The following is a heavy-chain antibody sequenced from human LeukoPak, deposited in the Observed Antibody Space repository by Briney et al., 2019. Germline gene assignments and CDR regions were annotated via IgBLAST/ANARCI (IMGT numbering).Heavy chain of an antibody. CDR1: GGSFSDYA. D-gene: IGHD2-15*01. J-gene: IGHJ6*03. CDR3: ARIYWQLGYYYMAV. CDR2: INHRGGT. Sequence: PSETLSLTCAVYGGSFSDYAWTWIRQPPGKGLEWIGEINHRGGTNHNPSLMSRVIMSVDTSKNHFSLNLNSVTAADTAVYYCARIYWQLGYYYMAVWGKGTTVTVSS. V-gene: IGHV4-34*01.